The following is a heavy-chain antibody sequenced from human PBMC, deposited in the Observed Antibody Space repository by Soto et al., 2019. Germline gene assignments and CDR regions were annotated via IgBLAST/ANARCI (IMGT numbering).Heavy chain of an antibody. D-gene: IGHD4-17*01. Sequence: EVQLVESGGGLVKPGGSLRLSCTASGFTFSSYNMNWVRQAPGKGLEWVSYISTWSSYIFYADSVKGRFTISRDNSENSLYLQLDSLRDEDTAVYYCARASHDYGALDYWGQGALVTVSS. CDR2: ISTWSSYI. CDR1: GFTFSSYN. CDR3: ARASHDYGALDY. J-gene: IGHJ4*02. V-gene: IGHV3-21*02.